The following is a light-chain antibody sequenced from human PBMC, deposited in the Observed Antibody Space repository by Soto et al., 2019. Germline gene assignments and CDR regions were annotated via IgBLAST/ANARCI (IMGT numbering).Light chain of an antibody. V-gene: IGKV3-20*01. CDR3: QQYASSPWT. J-gene: IGKJ1*01. CDR1: QSVSSSY. CDR2: GAS. Sequence: EIVLTQSPGTLSLSPGERATLSCRASQSVSSSYLAWYQQKPGQAPRLLIYGASSRASGIPDRFSGSGSGTDFTLNISRLEPEDFAVYSCQQYASSPWTFGQGTQVDIK.